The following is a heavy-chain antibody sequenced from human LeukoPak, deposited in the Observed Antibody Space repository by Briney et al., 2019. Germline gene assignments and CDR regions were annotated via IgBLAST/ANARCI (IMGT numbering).Heavy chain of an antibody. J-gene: IGHJ5*02. CDR2: INHSGST. V-gene: IGHV4-34*01. Sequence: SETLSLTCAVYGGSFSGYYWSWIRQPPGKGLEWIGEINHSGSTNYNPSLKSRVIIMIDTPKNHFSLTLSSVTAADTAVYYCARAYYDILTGYLRWFDPWGQGTLVTVSS. CDR3: ARAYYDILTGYLRWFDP. D-gene: IGHD3-9*01. CDR1: GGSFSGYY.